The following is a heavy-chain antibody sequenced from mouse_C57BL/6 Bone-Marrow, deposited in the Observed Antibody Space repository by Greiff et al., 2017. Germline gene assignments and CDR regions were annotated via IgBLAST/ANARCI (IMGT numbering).Heavy chain of an antibody. CDR1: GYTFTDYY. Sequence: EVQLQQSGPELVKPGASVKISCKASGYTFTDYYMNWVKQSHGKSLEWIGDINPNNGGTSYNQKFKGKATLTVDKSSSTAYMELRSLTSEDSAVYYCAKKAKLLREYYAMDYWGQGTSVTVSS. J-gene: IGHJ4*01. V-gene: IGHV1-26*01. CDR3: AKKAKLLREYYAMDY. CDR2: INPNNGGT. D-gene: IGHD1-1*01.